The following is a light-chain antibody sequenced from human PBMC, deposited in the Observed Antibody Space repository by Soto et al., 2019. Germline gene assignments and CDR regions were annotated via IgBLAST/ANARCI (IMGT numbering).Light chain of an antibody. CDR2: GLS. J-gene: IGKJ2*01. Sequence: EVVITQSPATLSVSPGVRATLACRARQSISSNLAWYQQKPGQPPRVLIYGLSTRATGVPARFSGSGSGTEFTLTISSLQSEDFAVYYCLKYKNWYAFGQGTKLEIK. CDR3: LKYKNWYA. CDR1: QSISSN. V-gene: IGKV3-15*01.